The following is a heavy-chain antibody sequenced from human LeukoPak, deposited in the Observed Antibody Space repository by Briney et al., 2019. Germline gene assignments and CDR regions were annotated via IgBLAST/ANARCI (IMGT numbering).Heavy chain of an antibody. J-gene: IGHJ3*02. CDR2: IYYSGST. V-gene: IGHV4-59*01. D-gene: IGHD6-13*01. CDR1: GGSISSYY. Sequence: PSETLSLTCTVSGGSISSYYWSWVRQPPGKGLEWIGYIYYSGSTNYNPSLKNRVTISVDTSKNQFSLKLSSVTAADTAVYYCARDLATAATADRAFDIWGQGTMVTVSS. CDR3: ARDLATAATADRAFDI.